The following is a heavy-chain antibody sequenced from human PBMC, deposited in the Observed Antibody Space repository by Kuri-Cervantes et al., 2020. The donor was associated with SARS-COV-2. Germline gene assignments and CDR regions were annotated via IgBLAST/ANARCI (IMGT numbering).Heavy chain of an antibody. CDR1: GGSISSSSYY. D-gene: IGHD1-26*01. V-gene: IGHV4-39*07. J-gene: IGHJ4*02. Sequence: GSLRLSCTVSGGSISSSSYYWGWIRQPPGKGLEWIGSIYYSGSTNYNPSLKSRVTMSVDTSKNQFSLRLASVTAADTAVYYCARERNGSYRDYWGQGTLVTVSS. CDR2: IYYSGST. CDR3: ARERNGSYRDY.